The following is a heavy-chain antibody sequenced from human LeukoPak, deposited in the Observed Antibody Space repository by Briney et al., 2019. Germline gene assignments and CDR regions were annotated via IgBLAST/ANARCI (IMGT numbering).Heavy chain of an antibody. CDR3: AGGFWSGYYGYYYYMDV. CDR1: GFTFSSYE. Sequence: GGSLRLSCAASGFTFSSYEMNWVRQAPGKGLEWVSYISSSGSAIYYADSVKGRFTISRDNAKNSLYLQMNSLRAEDTAVYYCAGGFWSGYYGYYYYMDVWGKGTTVTVSS. V-gene: IGHV3-48*03. J-gene: IGHJ6*03. D-gene: IGHD3-3*01. CDR2: ISSSGSAI.